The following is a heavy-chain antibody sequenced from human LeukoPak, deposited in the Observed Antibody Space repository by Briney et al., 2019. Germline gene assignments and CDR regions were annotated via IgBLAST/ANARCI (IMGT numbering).Heavy chain of an antibody. V-gene: IGHV3-23*01. CDR2: ISNSGETA. D-gene: IGHD2-21*01. CDR3: ARGLWWSKYYFDY. Sequence: GGSLRLSCAASGFTFTNYAVSWVRQAPGKGLDFVSSISNSGETANYADSVKGRFTISRDNSKNTLYLQMNSLRAEDTAVYYCARGLWWSKYYFDYWGQGTLVTVSS. CDR1: GFTFTNYA. J-gene: IGHJ4*02.